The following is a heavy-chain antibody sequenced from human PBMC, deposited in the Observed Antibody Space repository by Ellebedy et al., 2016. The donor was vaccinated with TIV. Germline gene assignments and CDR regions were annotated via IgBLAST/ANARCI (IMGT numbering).Heavy chain of an antibody. D-gene: IGHD2-8*01. CDR3: VRAPNPPHYYYGMDV. J-gene: IGHJ6*02. CDR1: GGSISSTGYS. CDR2: IYHIGST. V-gene: IGHV4-30-2*01. Sequence: MPSETLSLTCGVSGGSISSTGYSWSWVRQPPGKGLEWIGYIYHIGSTYYNPSLRSRVTISVDRSKNQFFLNLTSVTAADTAVYYCVRAPNPPHYYYGMDVWGQGTTVTVSS.